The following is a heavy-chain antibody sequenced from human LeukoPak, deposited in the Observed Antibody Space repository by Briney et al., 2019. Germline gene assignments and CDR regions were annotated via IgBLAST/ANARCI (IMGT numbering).Heavy chain of an antibody. J-gene: IGHJ4*02. D-gene: IGHD6-6*01. Sequence: SETLSLTCTVAGDSINNGSYYWSWIRQPAGKGLEWIGRIYTSGSTRYNPSLKSRLTISVDTSKNQFSLKLSSVTAADTAVYYCARESIAARRALDYWGQGTLVTVSS. CDR3: ARESIAARRALDY. CDR2: IYTSGST. V-gene: IGHV4-61*02. CDR1: GDSINNGSYY.